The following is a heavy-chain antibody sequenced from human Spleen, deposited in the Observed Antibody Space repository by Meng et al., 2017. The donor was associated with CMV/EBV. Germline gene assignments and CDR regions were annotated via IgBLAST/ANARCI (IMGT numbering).Heavy chain of an antibody. V-gene: IGHV3-7*01. CDR3: ARLDEPFYNYGMDV. CDR1: GFTFSNYW. D-gene: IGHD1-1*01. CDR2: IKRDGSEK. J-gene: IGHJ6*02. Sequence: GGSLRLSCAASGFTFSNYWMTWYRQAPGKGLEWVANIKRDGSEKNYVASLKGRFTISRDNAKNSVFLQMNSLRVEDTAVYYCARLDEPFYNYGMDVWGQGATVTVSS.